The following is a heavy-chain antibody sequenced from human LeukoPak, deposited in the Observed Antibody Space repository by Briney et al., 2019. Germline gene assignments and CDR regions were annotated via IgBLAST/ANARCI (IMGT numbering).Heavy chain of an antibody. D-gene: IGHD2-15*01. Sequence: GGSLRLSCAASGFTFSSYWMSWVRQTPGKGLEWVANVNKDGSEKYYLDSVRGRFTISRDNAKNSLYLQMNSLRAEDTAMYYCARELVVGVAEYFQHWGQGTLVTVSS. V-gene: IGHV3-7*01. CDR2: VNKDGSEK. CDR1: GFTFSSYW. J-gene: IGHJ1*01. CDR3: ARELVVGVAEYFQH.